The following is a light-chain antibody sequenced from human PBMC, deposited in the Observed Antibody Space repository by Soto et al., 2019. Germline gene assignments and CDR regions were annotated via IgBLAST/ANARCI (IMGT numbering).Light chain of an antibody. J-gene: IGLJ1*01. Sequence: QSVLTQSPSAPGTPGQRVTISCSGSSSNIGSNTVNWYHQLPGTAPKLLIYSDNQRPSGVPDRFSGSKSGTSASLAISGLQSEDEADYYCAAWDDSLNGYVFASGTKVTVL. V-gene: IGLV1-44*01. CDR2: SDN. CDR3: AAWDDSLNGYV. CDR1: SSNIGSNT.